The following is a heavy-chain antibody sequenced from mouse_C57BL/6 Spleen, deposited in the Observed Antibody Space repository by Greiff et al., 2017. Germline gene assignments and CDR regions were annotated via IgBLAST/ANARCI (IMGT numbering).Heavy chain of an antibody. CDR1: GFSLISYG. D-gene: IGHD2-2*01. V-gene: IGHV2-3*01. CDR2: IWGDGST. Sequence: QVQPKESGPCLVAPSQSLSITCTVPGFSLISYGVSWVRHPPGKGLAWLGVIWGDGSTNYLSALISRLSISKDNSKSQVFLKLNSLQTDDTATYYCAKEGYGGAMDYWGQGTSVTVAS. CDR3: AKEGYGGAMDY. J-gene: IGHJ4*01.